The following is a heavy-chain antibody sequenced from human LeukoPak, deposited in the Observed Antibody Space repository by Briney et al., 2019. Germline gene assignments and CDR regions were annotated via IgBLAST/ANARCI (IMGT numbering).Heavy chain of an antibody. V-gene: IGHV3-7*01. CDR3: ARDASDLRLRLGELSLYYFGY. Sequence: PGGSLRLSCAASGFTYSSYWMSWVHQAPGKALEWVANIKRDGSDKYYVGSVEGRFTISRDNAKNSLYLQMNSLRAEDTAVYYCARDASDLRLRLGELSLYYFGYWGQGTLVTVSS. J-gene: IGHJ4*02. D-gene: IGHD3-16*02. CDR2: IKRDGSDK. CDR1: GFTYSSYW.